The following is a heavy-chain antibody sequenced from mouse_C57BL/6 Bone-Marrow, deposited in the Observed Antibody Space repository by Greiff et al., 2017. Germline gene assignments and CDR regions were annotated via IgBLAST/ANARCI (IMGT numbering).Heavy chain of an antibody. D-gene: IGHD2-2*01. CDR2: IDPSDSYT. CDR3: AREGLSGYFDV. Sequence: QVQLQQPGAELVMPGASVKLSCKASGYTFTSYWMHWVKQRPGQGLEWIGEIDPSDSYTNYNQKFKGKSTLTVDKSSSTAYMQLSSLTSGDSAVYYCAREGLSGYFDVWGTGTTVTVSS. CDR1: GYTFTSYW. V-gene: IGHV1-69*01. J-gene: IGHJ1*03.